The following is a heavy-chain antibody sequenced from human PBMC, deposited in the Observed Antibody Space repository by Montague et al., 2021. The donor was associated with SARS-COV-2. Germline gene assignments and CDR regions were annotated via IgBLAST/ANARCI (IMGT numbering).Heavy chain of an antibody. D-gene: IGHD1-14*01. CDR1: GFTFNSYW. V-gene: IGHV3-74*01. J-gene: IGHJ6*02. CDR3: ARGGPLSYYYYGMDV. Sequence: SLRLSCAASGFTFNSYWMHWVRQAPGKGLVWVSRINSDGTTTTYADSVKGRFTTSRDNAKDTSYLQMNSLRAEDTALYFCARGGPLSYYYYGMDVWGQGTTVTVSS. CDR2: INSDGTTT.